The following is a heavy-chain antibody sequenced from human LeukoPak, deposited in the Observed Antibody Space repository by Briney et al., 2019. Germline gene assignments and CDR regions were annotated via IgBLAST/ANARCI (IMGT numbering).Heavy chain of an antibody. CDR3: ARVAGQLVAWFDP. D-gene: IGHD6-13*01. J-gene: IGHJ5*02. CDR2: IYYSGST. Sequence: SEALSVTCADPGGSISSYFWSWIRQRPGEGVEWIGYIYYSGSTNYNPPLKCRVTISVDTSKNQFSLKLSSVTAADTAVYYCARVAGQLVAWFDPWGQGTLVTVSS. V-gene: IGHV4-59*01. CDR1: GGSISSYF.